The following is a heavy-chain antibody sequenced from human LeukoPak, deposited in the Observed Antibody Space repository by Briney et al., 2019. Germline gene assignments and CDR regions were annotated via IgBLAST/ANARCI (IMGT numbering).Heavy chain of an antibody. CDR3: ARRRGTTGTTSNWFDP. D-gene: IGHD1-1*01. CDR1: GYSFSSYW. J-gene: IGHJ5*02. V-gene: IGHV5-51*01. CDR2: IYPGDSDT. Sequence: GESLKISCKVSGYSFSSYWIAWVRQMPGKGLEWMGIIYPGDSDTRYSPSFQGQVTISADKSISTAYLQWSSLKASDTAMYYCARRRGTTGTTSNWFDPWGQGTLVTVSS.